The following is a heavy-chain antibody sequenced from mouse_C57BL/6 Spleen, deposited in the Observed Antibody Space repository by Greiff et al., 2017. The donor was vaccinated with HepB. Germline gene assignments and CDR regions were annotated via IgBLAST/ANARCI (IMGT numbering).Heavy chain of an antibody. V-gene: IGHV1-61*01. Sequence: QVQLQQPGAELVRPGSSVKLSCKASGYTFTSYWMDWVKQRPGQGLEWIGNIYPSDSETHYNQKFKDKATLTVDKSSNTAYMQLSSLTSEDSAVYCCAGDAMDYWGQGTSVTVSS. CDR3: AGDAMDY. CDR1: GYTFTSYW. J-gene: IGHJ4*01. CDR2: IYPSDSET.